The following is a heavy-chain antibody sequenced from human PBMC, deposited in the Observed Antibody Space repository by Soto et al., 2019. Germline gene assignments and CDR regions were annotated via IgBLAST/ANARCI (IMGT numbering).Heavy chain of an antibody. CDR2: ISGSGGST. J-gene: IGHJ4*02. D-gene: IGHD2-21*02. Sequence: HPGGSLRLSCAASGFTFSSYAMSWVRQAPGKGLEWVSGISGSGGSTYYADSVKGRFTISRDNSKNTLYLQMNSLRAEDTAVYYCAKDPRMTMVTARVGYYFDYWGQGTLVTVSS. CDR1: GFTFSSYA. V-gene: IGHV3-23*01. CDR3: AKDPRMTMVTARVGYYFDY.